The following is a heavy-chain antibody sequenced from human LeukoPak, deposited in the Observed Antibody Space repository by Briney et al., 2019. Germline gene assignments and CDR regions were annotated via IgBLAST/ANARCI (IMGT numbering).Heavy chain of an antibody. Sequence: PGGSLRLSCAASGFTFSSYTMNWVRQAPGKGLEWVSSMAGSSGYISYADSVKGRFTISRDNAKKSLYLQMTSLTAEDTAVYYCARDRGAYCGGDCYLGFDYWGRGPLVSVSS. V-gene: IGHV3-21*01. CDR2: MAGSSGYI. J-gene: IGHJ4*01. CDR3: ARDRGAYCGGDCYLGFDY. CDR1: GFTFSSYT. D-gene: IGHD2-21*02.